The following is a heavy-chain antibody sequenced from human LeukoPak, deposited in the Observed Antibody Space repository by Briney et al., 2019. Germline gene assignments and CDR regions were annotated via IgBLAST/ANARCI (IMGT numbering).Heavy chain of an antibody. D-gene: IGHD5-12*01. Sequence: GASVKVSCKASGYTFTSYDINWVRQATGQGLEWMGWINPNSGGTNYAQKFQGRVTMTRDTSISTAYMELSRLRSDDTAVYYCATFGVYSGYDFDYWGQGTLVTVSS. J-gene: IGHJ4*02. CDR2: INPNSGGT. V-gene: IGHV1-2*02. CDR1: GYTFTSYD. CDR3: ATFGVYSGYDFDY.